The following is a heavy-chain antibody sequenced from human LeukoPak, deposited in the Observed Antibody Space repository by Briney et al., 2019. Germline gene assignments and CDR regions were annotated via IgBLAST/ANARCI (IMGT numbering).Heavy chain of an antibody. J-gene: IGHJ5*02. CDR3: ARGKTSQNIVTRKTYNWFDP. CDR1: GFTFSSYG. D-gene: IGHD2/OR15-2a*01. CDR2: ISGSGGST. Sequence: QTGGSLRLSCAASGFTFSSYGMSWVRQAPGKGLEWVSAISGSGGSTYYADSVKGRFTISRDNAKNSLYLQMKSLRAEDTAVYYCARGKTSQNIVTRKTYNWFDPWGQGTLVTVSS. V-gene: IGHV3-23*01.